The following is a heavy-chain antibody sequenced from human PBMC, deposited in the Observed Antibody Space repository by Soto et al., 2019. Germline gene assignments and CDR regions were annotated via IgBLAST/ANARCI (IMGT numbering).Heavy chain of an antibody. CDR3: ARVWFGEFAYMDA. Sequence: GASVKVSCKASGGTFSSYTISWVRQAPGQGLEWMGRIIPILGIANYAQKFQGRVTITADKSTSTAYMELSSLRSEDTAVYYCARVWFGEFAYMDAWGQGTPVTVSS. J-gene: IGHJ5*02. CDR2: IIPILGIA. V-gene: IGHV1-69*02. CDR1: GGTFSSYT. D-gene: IGHD3-10*01.